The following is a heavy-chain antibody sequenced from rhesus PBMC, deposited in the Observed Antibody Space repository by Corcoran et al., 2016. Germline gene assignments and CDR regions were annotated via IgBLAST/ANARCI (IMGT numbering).Heavy chain of an antibody. V-gene: IGHV3-134*01. J-gene: IGHJ4*01. CDR3: SRDRSGIWIPYYFDD. Sequence: DVQLVESGGALAQPGGSLRLSGAASGFTFDDYAMSWVRQAPGKGLEWVSRNFWEGVTTYYADSVKGQFTISRNDAKKTRYLQRDRRRAEDTALYYCSRDRSGIWIPYYFDDWGQGVLVTVSS. D-gene: IGHD6-25*01. CDR2: NFWEGVTT. CDR1: GFTFDDYA.